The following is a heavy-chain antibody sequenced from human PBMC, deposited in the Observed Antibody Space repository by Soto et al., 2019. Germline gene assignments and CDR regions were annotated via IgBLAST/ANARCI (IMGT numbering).Heavy chain of an antibody. Sequence: GASVKVSYKASGYTFTSYVISWVRQAPGQGLEWMGWISAYNGNTNYAQKLQGRVTMTTDTSTSTAYMELRSLRSDDTAVYYCARDMYYYDSSGSQAGYWGQGTLVTVSS. D-gene: IGHD3-22*01. V-gene: IGHV1-18*01. CDR2: ISAYNGNT. CDR3: ARDMYYYDSSGSQAGY. J-gene: IGHJ4*02. CDR1: GYTFTSYV.